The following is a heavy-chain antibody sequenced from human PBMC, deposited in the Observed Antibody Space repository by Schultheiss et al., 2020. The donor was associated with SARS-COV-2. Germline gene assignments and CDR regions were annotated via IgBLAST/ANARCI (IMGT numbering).Heavy chain of an antibody. V-gene: IGHV4-38-2*02. CDR1: GGSISSGYY. D-gene: IGHD4-17*01. CDR3: ARRDDYGDYRDWYFDL. CDR2: IYYSGST. Sequence: SETLSLTCTVSGGSISSGYYWGWIRQPPGKGLEWIGSIYYSGSTYYNPSLKSRVTISVDTSKNQFSLKLSSVTAADTAVYYCARRDDYGDYRDWYFDLWGRGTLVTVSS. J-gene: IGHJ2*01.